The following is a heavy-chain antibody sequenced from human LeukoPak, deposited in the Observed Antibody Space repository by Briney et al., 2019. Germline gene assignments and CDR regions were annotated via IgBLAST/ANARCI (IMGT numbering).Heavy chain of an antibody. J-gene: IGHJ5*02. V-gene: IGHV1-3*04. CDR1: GYNFISYA. CDR2: IHTDNGDT. Sequence: ALVKVSCKASGYNFISYAMHWVRQAPGQRLEWMGWIHTDNGDTKYSHYFLGRVTITRDTSANTAYMELSSLRSEDTAVYYCARDRVVGLAPFDPWGQGTLVTVSS. D-gene: IGHD2-15*01. CDR3: ARDRVVGLAPFDP.